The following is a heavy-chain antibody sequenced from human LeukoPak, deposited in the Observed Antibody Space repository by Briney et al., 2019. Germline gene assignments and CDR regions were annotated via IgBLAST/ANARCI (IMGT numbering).Heavy chain of an antibody. CDR2: IYYSGST. CDR1: GGSISSSSYY. Sequence: SETLSLTCTVSGGSISSSSYYWGWIRQPPGKGPEWIGSIYYSGSTYYNPSLKSRVTISVDTSKNQFSLKLSSVTAADTAVYYCAREEHSSSSQPNFDYWGQGTLVTVSS. J-gene: IGHJ4*02. CDR3: AREEHSSSSQPNFDY. D-gene: IGHD6-6*01. V-gene: IGHV4-39*07.